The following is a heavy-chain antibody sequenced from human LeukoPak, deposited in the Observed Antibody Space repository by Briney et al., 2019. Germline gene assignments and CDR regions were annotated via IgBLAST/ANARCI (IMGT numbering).Heavy chain of an antibody. Sequence: GGSLRLSCAASGFSFSSFAMHWVRQAPGKGLEWVAVVSYDGNSKYYADSVKGRFTISRDNSNSTLYVQMNSLRVEDTAVYYCARQYTIGIVGTSLDSWGQGTLVTVPS. D-gene: IGHD5-12*01. J-gene: IGHJ4*02. V-gene: IGHV3-30*04. CDR1: GFSFSSFA. CDR3: ARQYTIGIVGTSLDS. CDR2: VSYDGNSK.